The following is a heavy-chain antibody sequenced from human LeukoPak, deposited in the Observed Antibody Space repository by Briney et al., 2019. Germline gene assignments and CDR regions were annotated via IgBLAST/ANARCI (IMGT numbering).Heavy chain of an antibody. CDR2: IYYSGST. V-gene: IGHV4-59*08. CDR1: GGSISSYY. CDR3: AREREHYDILTGHYRGFDY. J-gene: IGHJ4*02. Sequence: PSETLSLTCTVSGGSISSYYWSWIRQPPGKGLEWIGYIYYSGSTNYNPSLKSRVTISVDTSKNQFSLKLSSVTAADTAVYYCAREREHYDILTGHYRGFDYWGQGTLVTVSS. D-gene: IGHD3-9*01.